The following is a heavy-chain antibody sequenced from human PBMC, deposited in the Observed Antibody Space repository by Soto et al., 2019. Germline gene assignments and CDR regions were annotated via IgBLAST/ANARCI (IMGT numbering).Heavy chain of an antibody. V-gene: IGHV1-46*04. CDR3: ARDNSAANGGLDH. CDR1: GDTITNYY. CDR2: INPSARSA. J-gene: IGHJ4*02. D-gene: IGHD1-1*01. Sequence: ASVKASCKASGDTITNYYLHWVRQAPGQGLEWVGMINPSARSASYAQKLRGRLTMDRDTSTTTVYMELSRLTFEDTAVYFCARDNSAANGGLDHWGQGTLVTVSS.